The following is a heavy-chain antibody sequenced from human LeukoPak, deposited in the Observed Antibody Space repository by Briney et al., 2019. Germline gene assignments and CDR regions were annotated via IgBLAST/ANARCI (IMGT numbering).Heavy chain of an antibody. V-gene: IGHV1-69*04. CDR1: GGTFSSYA. CDR2: IIPILGIA. CDR3: ARDSYDSSGYYYERIDY. J-gene: IGHJ4*02. Sequence: SVKVSCKASGGTFSSYAISWVRQAPGQGLEWMGRIIPILGIANYAQKFQGRATITADKSTSTAYMELSSLRSEDTAVYYCARDSYDSSGYYYERIDYWGQGTLVTVSS. D-gene: IGHD3-22*01.